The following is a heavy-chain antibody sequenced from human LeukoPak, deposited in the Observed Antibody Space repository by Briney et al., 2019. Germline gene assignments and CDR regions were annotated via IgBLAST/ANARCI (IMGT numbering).Heavy chain of an antibody. Sequence: ASVKLSCKASGYTFTTYDINWVRQATGQGLEWMGWMNPNSGNTGYAQRFQGRVTMTRNTSISTAYMELSSLRSEDTGVYYCARMSYYDSSGDNWFDPRGQGSLVTVSS. D-gene: IGHD3-22*01. V-gene: IGHV1-8*01. CDR2: MNPNSGNT. J-gene: IGHJ5*02. CDR3: ARMSYYDSSGDNWFDP. CDR1: GYTFTTYD.